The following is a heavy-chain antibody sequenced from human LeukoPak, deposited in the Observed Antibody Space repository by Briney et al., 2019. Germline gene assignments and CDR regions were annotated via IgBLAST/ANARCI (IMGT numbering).Heavy chain of an antibody. CDR1: GFTFNNYA. CDR3: AKVSGGGLYYDGMDV. CDR2: ISGSGGTT. J-gene: IGHJ6*02. V-gene: IGHV3-23*01. Sequence: GGSLRLSCAASGFTFNNYAMNWVRQAPGKGLEWVSVISGSGGTTYYADSVKGRFTISRDSSKNTLYLQMNSLRAEDTAVYYCAKVSGGGLYYDGMDVWGQGATVTVSS. D-gene: IGHD1-14*01.